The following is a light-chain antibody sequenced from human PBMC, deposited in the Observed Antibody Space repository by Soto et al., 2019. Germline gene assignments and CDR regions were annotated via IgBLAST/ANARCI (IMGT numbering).Light chain of an antibody. CDR1: SSDIGSYNL. Sequence: LTQPASVSGSPGQSITISCTRTSSDIGSYNLVSWYQQHPGKAPKVMIYEVSKRPSGVSNRFSGSKPGNTASLTISGLQAEDEADYYCCSYGGSYVFGTGTKVTVL. J-gene: IGLJ1*01. CDR2: EVS. CDR3: CSYGGSYV. V-gene: IGLV2-23*02.